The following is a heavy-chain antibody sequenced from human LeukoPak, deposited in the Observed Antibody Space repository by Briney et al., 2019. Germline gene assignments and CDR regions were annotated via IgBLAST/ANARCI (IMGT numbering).Heavy chain of an antibody. J-gene: IGHJ5*02. D-gene: IGHD3-10*01. Sequence: PSETLSLTCTVSGGSISSYYWSWIWQPAGKGLEWIGRIYTSGSTNYNPSLKSRVTMSVDTSKNQFSLKLSSVTAADTAVYYCARDYITMVRGAPNWFDPWGQGTLVTVSS. CDR1: GGSISSYY. CDR3: ARDYITMVRGAPNWFDP. V-gene: IGHV4-4*07. CDR2: IYTSGST.